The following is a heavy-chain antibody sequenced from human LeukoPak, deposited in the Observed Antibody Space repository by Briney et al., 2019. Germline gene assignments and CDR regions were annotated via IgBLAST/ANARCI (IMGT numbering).Heavy chain of an antibody. CDR3: AREKAGAGTTSFDY. CDR2: INHSGST. D-gene: IGHD6-19*01. Sequence: KPSETLSLPCAVYGGSFSDYYWSGLRQPPGKGLEWIGEINHSGSTNYNPSLKSRVTISVDTSKNQFSLKLSPVTAADTAVYYCAREKAGAGTTSFDYWGQGTLVTVSS. V-gene: IGHV4-34*01. J-gene: IGHJ4*02. CDR1: GGSFSDYY.